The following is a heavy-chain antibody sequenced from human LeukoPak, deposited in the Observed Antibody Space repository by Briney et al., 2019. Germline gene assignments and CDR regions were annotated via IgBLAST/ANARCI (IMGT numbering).Heavy chain of an antibody. CDR3: ARVLGNDLHIDY. J-gene: IGHJ4*02. D-gene: IGHD1-1*01. V-gene: IGHV4-59*01. CDR2: IYYSGST. CDR1: SGSISSYY. Sequence: PSETLSLTCTVSSGSISSYYWSWIRQPQGKGLEWIGYIYYSGSTNYNPSLKSRVTISVDTSKNQFSLKLSSVTAADTAVYYCARVLGNDLHIDYWGQGTLVTVSS.